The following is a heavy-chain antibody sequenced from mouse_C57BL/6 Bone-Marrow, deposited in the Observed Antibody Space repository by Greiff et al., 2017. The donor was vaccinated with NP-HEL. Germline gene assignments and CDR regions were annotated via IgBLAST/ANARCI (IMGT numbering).Heavy chain of an antibody. Sequence: LVEPGASVKISCKASGYTFTDYYINWVKQRPGQGLEWIGWIFPGSGSTYYNEKFKGKATLTVDKSSSTAYMLLSSLTSEDSAVYFCASPLITTVVATSDYWGQGTTLTVSS. CDR1: GYTFTDYY. V-gene: IGHV1-75*01. CDR2: IFPGSGST. D-gene: IGHD1-1*01. CDR3: ASPLITTVVATSDY. J-gene: IGHJ2*01.